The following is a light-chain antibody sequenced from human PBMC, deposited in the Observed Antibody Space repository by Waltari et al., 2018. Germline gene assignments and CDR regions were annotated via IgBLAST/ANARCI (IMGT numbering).Light chain of an antibody. CDR3: QVWDSKSDHLI. CDR2: QDS. CDR1: IIETKS. V-gene: IGLV3-21*04. Sequence: SYVLAQPPSWSGAPGSTARTPCGGKIIETKSVHLYPQRPGQAPVLVIYQDSYRPSGIPERFSGSNSGSTATLTISRVEAGDEADYYCQVWDSKSDHLIFGGGTKLTVL. J-gene: IGLJ2*01.